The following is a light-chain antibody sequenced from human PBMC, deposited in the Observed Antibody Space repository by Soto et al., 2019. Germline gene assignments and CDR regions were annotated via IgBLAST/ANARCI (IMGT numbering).Light chain of an antibody. CDR2: AAS. CDR3: QRPGV. CDR1: QSVSCW. J-gene: IGKJ3*01. V-gene: IGKV1-5*01. Sequence: DIQMTQSPSTLSASVGDTVTVTCRASQSVSCWLAWYQQKPGKAPKLLIYAASTLQSGVPSRFSGSGSGTEFTLTISSLQPEDFATYYCQRPGVFGPGTKVDI.